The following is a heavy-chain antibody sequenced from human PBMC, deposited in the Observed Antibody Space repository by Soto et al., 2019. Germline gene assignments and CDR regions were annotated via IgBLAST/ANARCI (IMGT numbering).Heavy chain of an antibody. J-gene: IGHJ4*02. CDR1: GFTFSSYS. CDR2: ISSSSTI. V-gene: IGHV3-48*01. Sequence: GGSLRLSCAASGFTFSSYSMNWVRQAPGKGLEWVSYISSSSTIYYADSVKGRFTISRDNAKNSLYLQMNSLRAEDTAVYYCARDLPLDYWGQGTLVTVSS. CDR3: ARDLPLDY.